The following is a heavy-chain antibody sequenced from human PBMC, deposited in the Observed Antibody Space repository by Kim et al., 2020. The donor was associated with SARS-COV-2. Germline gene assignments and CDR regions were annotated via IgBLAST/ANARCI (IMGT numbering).Heavy chain of an antibody. J-gene: IGHJ5*02. D-gene: IGHD3-3*01. Sequence: QKFQGRVTITADDSTSTAYMELSSLRSEDTAVDYCARTDYDFWSGSGFDPWGQGTLVTVSS. CDR3: ARTDYDFWSGSGFDP. V-gene: IGHV1-69*01.